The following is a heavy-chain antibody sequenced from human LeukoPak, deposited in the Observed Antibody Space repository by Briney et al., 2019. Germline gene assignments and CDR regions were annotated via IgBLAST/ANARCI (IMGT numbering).Heavy chain of an antibody. CDR3: ATRELNYGSGNTSLSPFDY. CDR1: GGSFSGDY. D-gene: IGHD3-10*01. Sequence: SETLSLSSAVSGGSFSGDYWSWIRQPPGKGLEWIGEVNHSGSTNYDPSLKSRVTISVDTSKNQFSLKLSSVTAADTAVYYCATRELNYGSGNTSLSPFDYWGQGTLVTVSS. V-gene: IGHV4-34*01. CDR2: VNHSGST. J-gene: IGHJ4*02.